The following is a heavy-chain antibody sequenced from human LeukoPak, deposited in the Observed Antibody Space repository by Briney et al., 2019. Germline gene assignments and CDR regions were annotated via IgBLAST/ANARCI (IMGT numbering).Heavy chain of an antibody. CDR3: ARGHSGWYDY. CDR2: ISGSGGST. V-gene: IGHV3-23*01. Sequence: QAGGSLRLSCAASGFTFSSSAMNWVRQAPGKGLEWVSAISGSGGSTYYADSVKGRFTISRDNSKNTLYLQMNSLRAEDTAVYYCARGHSGWYDYWGQGTLVTVSS. J-gene: IGHJ4*02. D-gene: IGHD6-19*01. CDR1: GFTFSSSA.